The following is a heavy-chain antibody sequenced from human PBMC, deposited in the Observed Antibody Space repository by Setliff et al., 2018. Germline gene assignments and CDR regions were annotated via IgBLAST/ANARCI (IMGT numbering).Heavy chain of an antibody. D-gene: IGHD2-2*01. CDR1: GGSISSSSHY. J-gene: IGHJ3*02. Sequence: SETLSLTCTVSGGSISSSSHYWSWIRQPAGKGLEWIGNINYSGTTNYMSSLKSRVTISIDTPKNHFSLRLSSVTAADTAVYYCARDTRVRDSSSVPSDTFDIWGRGTKVTVSS. CDR3: ARDTRVRDSSSVPSDTFDI. V-gene: IGHV4-61*10. CDR2: INYSGTT.